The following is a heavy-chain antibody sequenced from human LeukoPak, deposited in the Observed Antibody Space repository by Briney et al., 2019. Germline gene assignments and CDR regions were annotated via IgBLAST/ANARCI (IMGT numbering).Heavy chain of an antibody. D-gene: IGHD6-19*01. J-gene: IGHJ4*02. Sequence: GGSLRLSCAASGFTFSSYAMSWVRQAAGKGLEWVSGISGSGGNTYNTDSVRGRFTVSRDNSKNTVYLQMNSLRAEDTAVYYCARLAWLDRNFDYWGQGTLVTVSS. CDR2: ISGSGGNT. CDR3: ARLAWLDRNFDY. V-gene: IGHV3-23*01. CDR1: GFTFSSYA.